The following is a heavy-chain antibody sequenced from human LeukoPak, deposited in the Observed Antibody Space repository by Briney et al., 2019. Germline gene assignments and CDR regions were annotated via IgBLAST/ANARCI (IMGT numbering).Heavy chain of an antibody. D-gene: IGHD5-12*01. CDR1: GFTIGDYA. J-gene: IGHJ4*02. CDR3: TRWEATNFDC. Sequence: GGSLRLSCSVSGFTIGDYAMSWVRQAPGKGLEWVGFIRNKAYGGTTEYVASVKGRFIISRDDSKSIAYLHMNSLKTEDTAVYYCTRWEATNFDCWGQGTLVTVSS. V-gene: IGHV3-49*04. CDR2: IRNKAYGGTT.